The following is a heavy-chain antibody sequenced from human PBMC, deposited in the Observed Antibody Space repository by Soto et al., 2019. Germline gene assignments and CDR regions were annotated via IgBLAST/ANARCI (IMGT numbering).Heavy chain of an antibody. CDR1: GGSIGSTTYY. Sequence: SETLSLTCTVSGGSIGSTTYYWDWIRQPPGRGLEWIGSIYYGGSTYYNPSLKSRVTISVDTSKTQFSLKLSSVTAADTAVYYCARRGYNTGWTPDYWGQGTPVTVSS. V-gene: IGHV4-39*01. CDR3: ARRGYNTGWTPDY. J-gene: IGHJ4*02. CDR2: IYYGGST. D-gene: IGHD6-19*01.